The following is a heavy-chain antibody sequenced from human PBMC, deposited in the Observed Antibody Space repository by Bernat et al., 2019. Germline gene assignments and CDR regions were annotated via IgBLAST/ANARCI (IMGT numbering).Heavy chain of an antibody. Sequence: EVQLVQSGAALVQPGGSLRLSCAASGFTFLSHWMCWLRQAPGKGLEWVANIKSDGSAKYYVDSVKGRFTISRDNVNNSLYLQMNSLRADDTAVYYCARDPGWGALDLCGQGTMVTVSS. J-gene: IGHJ3*01. CDR2: IKSDGSAK. CDR1: GFTFLSHW. CDR3: ARDPGWGALDL. V-gene: IGHV3-7*03. D-gene: IGHD3-16*01.